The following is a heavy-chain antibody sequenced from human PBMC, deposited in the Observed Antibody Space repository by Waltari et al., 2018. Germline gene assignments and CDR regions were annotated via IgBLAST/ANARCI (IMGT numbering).Heavy chain of an antibody. CDR3: ARGSGVDS. CDR1: GFSFSTYV. Sequence: EVQLLESGGGLVQPGGSLRLSCAASGFSFSTYVMNWVSQAPGKGLEGVSSISDAGGIINYADSVKGRFTISRDNSKNTLYLQMNSLRVDDTAVYYCARGSGVDSWGQGTLVTISS. V-gene: IGHV3-23*01. J-gene: IGHJ4*02. D-gene: IGHD7-27*01. CDR2: ISDAGGII.